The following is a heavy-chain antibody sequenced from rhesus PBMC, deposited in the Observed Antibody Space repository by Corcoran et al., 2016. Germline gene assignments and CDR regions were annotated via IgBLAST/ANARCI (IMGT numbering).Heavy chain of an antibody. J-gene: IGHJ6*01. D-gene: IGHD5-24*01. CDR1: GGSISAYHY. Sequence: QVQLQQWGEGLVKPSETLSLTCAVYGGSISAYHYWSWIRQPPGKGLEWIGYIYANSASTNYNPSLKNRVTISKDRSKNQFSLKLTSVTAAATAVYYCARGGTGGLDSWGQGVVVTVSS. CDR3: ARGGTGGLDS. V-gene: IGHV4-73*01. CDR2: IYANSAST.